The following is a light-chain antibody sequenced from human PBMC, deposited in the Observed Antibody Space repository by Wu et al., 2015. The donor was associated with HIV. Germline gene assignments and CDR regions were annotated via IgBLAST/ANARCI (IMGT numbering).Light chain of an antibody. CDR2: GAS. CDR1: QSVSSN. V-gene: IGKV3-15*01. Sequence: EIVMTQSPATLSVSPGERATLSCRASQSVSSNLAWYQQKPGQAPRLLIYGASTRATGIPARFSGSGSGTDFTLTISRLEPEDLAVFYCQQYGGSPPTFGQGTKVEIK. J-gene: IGKJ1*01. CDR3: QQYGGSPPT.